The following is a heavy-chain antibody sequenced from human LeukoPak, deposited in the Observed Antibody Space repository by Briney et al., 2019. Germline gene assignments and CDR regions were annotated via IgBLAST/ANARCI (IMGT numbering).Heavy chain of an antibody. Sequence: GGSLRLSCATSGFSFSSYAMSWVRQAPGKGLEWVSSISGSGGSTYYADSVKGRFTISRDNSKNTLYLQMDSLRAEDTAVYYCAKATYSSSWNLYFDYWGQGTLVTVSS. D-gene: IGHD6-13*01. CDR2: ISGSGGST. CDR3: AKATYSSSWNLYFDY. CDR1: GFSFSSYA. J-gene: IGHJ4*02. V-gene: IGHV3-23*01.